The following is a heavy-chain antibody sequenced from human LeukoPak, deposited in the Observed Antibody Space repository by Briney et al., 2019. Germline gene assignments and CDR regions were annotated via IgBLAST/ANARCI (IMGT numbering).Heavy chain of an antibody. Sequence: GGSLRLSCAASGFTFSNSWMHWVRQVPGKGLVWVSRISNDGSSSIYADSVKGRFTISRDNAKNTLYLQMNSLRAEDTAVYFCARIATAFDYWGQGTLVTVSS. CDR2: ISNDGSSS. CDR1: GFTFSNSW. D-gene: IGHD1-1*01. CDR3: ARIATAFDY. J-gene: IGHJ4*02. V-gene: IGHV3-74*01.